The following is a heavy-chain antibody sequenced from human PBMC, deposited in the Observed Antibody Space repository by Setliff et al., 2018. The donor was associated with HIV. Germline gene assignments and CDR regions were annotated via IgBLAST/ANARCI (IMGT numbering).Heavy chain of an antibody. V-gene: IGHV1-69*13. Sequence: VKVSCKASGGTFSSYGVNWVRQAPGQGLEWMGGIFPFFGSANYAQKFQGRVTITADVSTSTIYMELSSLTSEDTAVYYCARGADGDYRYYMDVWGRGTTVTVSS. J-gene: IGHJ6*03. D-gene: IGHD4-17*01. CDR2: IFPFFGSA. CDR3: ARGADGDYRYYMDV. CDR1: GGTFSSYG.